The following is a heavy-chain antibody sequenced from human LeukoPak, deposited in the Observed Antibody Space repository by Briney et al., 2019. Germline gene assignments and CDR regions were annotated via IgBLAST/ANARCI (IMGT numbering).Heavy chain of an antibody. J-gene: IGHJ4*02. Sequence: QPGRSLRLSCAASGFTFSSYGMHWVRQAPGKGLEWVAVISYDGSNKYYADSVKGRSTISRDNSKNTLYLQMNSLRAEDTAVYYCAKDPFDYWGQGTLVTVSS. CDR3: AKDPFDY. V-gene: IGHV3-30*18. CDR2: ISYDGSNK. CDR1: GFTFSSYG.